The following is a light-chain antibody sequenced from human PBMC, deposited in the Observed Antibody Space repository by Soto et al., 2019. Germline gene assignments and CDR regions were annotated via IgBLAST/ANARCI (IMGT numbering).Light chain of an antibody. V-gene: IGKV3-20*01. CDR1: QSVSSSY. Sequence: EIVLTQSPGTLSLSPGERATLSCRASQSVSSSYLAWYQQKPGQAPRLLIYSATKRATGIPDRFSGSGSGTDLTITICSLEPEDFAVYYCQQYGGSPRLTFGGGTKVELK. J-gene: IGKJ4*01. CDR2: SAT. CDR3: QQYGGSPRLT.